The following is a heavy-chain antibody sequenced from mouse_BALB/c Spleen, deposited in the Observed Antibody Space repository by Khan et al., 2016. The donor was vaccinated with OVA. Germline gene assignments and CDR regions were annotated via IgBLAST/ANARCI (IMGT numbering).Heavy chain of an antibody. CDR1: GYAFTNYL. CDR3: SRSGYGFGAY. V-gene: IGHV1-54*01. CDR2: INPGSGGT. J-gene: IGHJ3*01. D-gene: IGHD3-2*02. Sequence: QVQLQQSGAELVRPGTSVKVSCKASGYAFTNYLIEWVKQRPGQGLEWIGVINPGSGGTNSNEKFKDKATLTADKSSSTAYMQLSSLTSDDSAVYFWSRSGYGFGAYWGPGTLVTVSA.